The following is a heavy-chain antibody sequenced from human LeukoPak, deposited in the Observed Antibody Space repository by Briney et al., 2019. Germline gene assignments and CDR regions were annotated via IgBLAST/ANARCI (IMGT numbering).Heavy chain of an antibody. CDR2: ISGSGDNT. CDR1: GFTFSSYA. CDR3: ASQGRGAFDI. J-gene: IGHJ3*02. D-gene: IGHD3-10*01. Sequence: GGSLRLSCAASGFTFSSYAMSWVRQAPGKGLEWVSAISGSGDNTYYVDSVKGRFNISRDSSKNTLYLQMSSLRVEDTAVYYCASQGRGAFDIWGQGTMVTVSS. V-gene: IGHV3-23*01.